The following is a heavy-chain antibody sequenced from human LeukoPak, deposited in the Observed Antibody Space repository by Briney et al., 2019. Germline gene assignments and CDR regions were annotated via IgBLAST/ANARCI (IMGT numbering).Heavy chain of an antibody. V-gene: IGHV4-38-2*01. J-gene: IGHJ3*02. CDR1: GYSISSGYY. CDR2: IYHSGST. Sequence: SETLSLTCAVSGYSISSGYYWGWIRQPPGKGLEWIGSIYHSGSTYYNPSLKRRVTISVDTSKNQFSLKLSSLTAADTAVYYCARRSFDIWGQGTMVTVSS. CDR3: ARRSFDI.